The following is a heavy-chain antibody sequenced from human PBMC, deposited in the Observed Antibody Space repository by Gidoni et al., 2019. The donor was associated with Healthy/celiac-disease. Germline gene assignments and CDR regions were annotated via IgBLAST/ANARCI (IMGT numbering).Heavy chain of an antibody. V-gene: IGHV2-5*01. D-gene: IGHD6-19*01. CDR2: IYWNDDK. J-gene: IGHJ2*01. CDR3: AHRQASSGWSRNYWYFDL. Sequence: QITLKESGPTLVKPTQTLTLTCTFSGFSLSTSGVGVGWIRQPPGKALEWLALIYWNDDKRYSPSLKSRLTITKDTSKNQVVLTMTNMDPVDTATYYCAHRQASSGWSRNYWYFDLWGRGTLVTVSS. CDR1: GFSLSTSGVG.